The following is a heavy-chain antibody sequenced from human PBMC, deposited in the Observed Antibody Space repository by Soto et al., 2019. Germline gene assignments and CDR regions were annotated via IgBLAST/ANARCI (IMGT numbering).Heavy chain of an antibody. CDR1: GGSISSYY. Sequence: SETPSLTCTVSGGSISSYYWSWIRQPPGKGLEWIGYIYYSGSTNYNPSLKSRVTISVDTSKNQFSLKLSSVTAADTAVYYCARQGFLEWLPEINYYYYYMDVWGKGTTVTVSS. D-gene: IGHD3-3*01. V-gene: IGHV4-59*08. CDR3: ARQGFLEWLPEINYYYYYMDV. CDR2: IYYSGST. J-gene: IGHJ6*03.